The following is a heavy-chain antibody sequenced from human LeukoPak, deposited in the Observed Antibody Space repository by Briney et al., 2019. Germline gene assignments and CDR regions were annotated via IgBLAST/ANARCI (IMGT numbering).Heavy chain of an antibody. J-gene: IGHJ4*02. V-gene: IGHV3-30*04. Sequence: GGSLRLSCAASGFTFSSYATHWVRQAPGKGLEWVAVISYDGSNKYYADSVKGRFTISRDNSKNTLYLQMNSLRAEDTAVYYCARDRRLPGIAAAGLDYWGQGTLVTVSS. D-gene: IGHD6-13*01. CDR3: ARDRRLPGIAAAGLDY. CDR2: ISYDGSNK. CDR1: GFTFSSYA.